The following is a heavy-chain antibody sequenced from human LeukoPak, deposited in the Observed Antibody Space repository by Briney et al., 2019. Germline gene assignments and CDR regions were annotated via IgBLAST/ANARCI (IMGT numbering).Heavy chain of an antibody. V-gene: IGHV3-64*01. CDR3: AKDQGSGWPNWFDP. CDR2: ISSNGGST. D-gene: IGHD6-19*01. CDR1: GFTFSSYA. Sequence: GGSLRLSCAASGFTFSSYAMHWVRQAPGKGLEYVSAISSNGGSTYYANSVKGRFTISRDNSKNTLYLQMGSLRAEDMAVYYCAKDQGSGWPNWFDPWGQGTLVTVSS. J-gene: IGHJ5*02.